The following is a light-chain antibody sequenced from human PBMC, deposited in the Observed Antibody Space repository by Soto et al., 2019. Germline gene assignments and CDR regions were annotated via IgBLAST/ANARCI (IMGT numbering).Light chain of an antibody. V-gene: IGLV1-40*01. Sequence: SALTQPPSVSGAPGQRVSISCTGSTSNIGAPYDVHWYQHLPGTAPKLLIYGDNNRPSGVPDRFSGSKSGTSASLAITRLQAEDEADYYCQSYDISLHNYVFGTGTKVTV. J-gene: IGLJ1*01. CDR1: TSNIGAPYD. CDR2: GDN. CDR3: QSYDISLHNYV.